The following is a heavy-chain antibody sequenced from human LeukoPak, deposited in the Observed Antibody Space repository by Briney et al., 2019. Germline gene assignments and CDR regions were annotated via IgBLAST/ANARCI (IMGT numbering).Heavy chain of an antibody. D-gene: IGHD6-19*01. V-gene: IGHV4-59*01. CDR2: IYYSGST. J-gene: IGHJ1*01. CDR1: GGSISSYY. Sequence: PSETLSLTCTVSGGSISSYYWSWIRQPPGKGLEWIGYIYYSGSTNYNPSLKSRVTISVDTSKNQFSLKLSSVTAADTAVYYCARDGGWTGAEYFQHWGQGTLVTVSS. CDR3: ARDGGWTGAEYFQH.